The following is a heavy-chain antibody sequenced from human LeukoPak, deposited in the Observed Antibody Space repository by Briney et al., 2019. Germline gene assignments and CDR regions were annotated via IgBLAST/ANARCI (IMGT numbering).Heavy chain of an antibody. CDR1: GFTFSSYN. J-gene: IGHJ4*02. CDR2: NRDDGSNK. V-gene: IGHV3-30*02. Sequence: PGGSLRLSCAASGFTFSSYNMHWVRQAPGKGLEWVAFNRDDGSNKYYAESVKGRFTISRDNSKNTLYLQMNSLRLEDTAVYYRARSSGYSIDYWGQGTLVTVSS. CDR3: ARSSGYSIDY. D-gene: IGHD3-22*01.